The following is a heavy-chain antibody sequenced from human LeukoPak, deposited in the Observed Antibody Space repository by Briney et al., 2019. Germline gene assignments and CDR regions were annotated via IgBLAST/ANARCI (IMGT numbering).Heavy chain of an antibody. Sequence: GGSLRLSCAASGFTFSNYGMHWVRQAPGKGLEWVAVIWYDGSNKYYADSVKGRFTISRDNSKNTLYLQMNSLRAEDTAVYYCARGKGSTTRYYFDYWGQGTLVTVSS. CDR2: IWYDGSNK. D-gene: IGHD2-2*01. J-gene: IGHJ4*02. V-gene: IGHV3-33*01. CDR1: GFTFSNYG. CDR3: ARGKGSTTRYYFDY.